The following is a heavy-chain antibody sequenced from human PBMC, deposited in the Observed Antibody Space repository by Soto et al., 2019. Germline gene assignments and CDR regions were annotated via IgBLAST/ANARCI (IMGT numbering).Heavy chain of an antibody. D-gene: IGHD2-2*02. J-gene: IGHJ5*02. CDR2: IYYSGRT. CDR3: ARGYCSSTSCYIWDNWFDP. CDR1: GGSISSSY. Sequence: PSETLSLTCAVSGGSISSSYWSCIRQPPGKGLEWIGYIYYSGRTNYNPSLKSRVTISVDTSKNQFSLKLSSVTAADTAVYYCARGYCSSTSCYIWDNWFDPWGQGTLVTVS. V-gene: IGHV4-59*01.